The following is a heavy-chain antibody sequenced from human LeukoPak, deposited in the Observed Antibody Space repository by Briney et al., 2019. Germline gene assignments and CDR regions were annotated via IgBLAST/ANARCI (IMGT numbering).Heavy chain of an antibody. CDR3: AREHDLWHEGGYWFDA. D-gene: IGHD3-3*01. CDR1: GFTFSTYS. CDR2: LSAGKQIP. J-gene: IGHJ5*02. Sequence: GGSLRLSCLASGFTFSTYSLSWVRQAPGKGLEWVSALSAGKQIPYYADSVKGRFTVSRDNSKNTLYLQLSSLRAEDTAVYYCAREHDLWHEGGYWFDAWGQGTLVTVSS. V-gene: IGHV3-23*01.